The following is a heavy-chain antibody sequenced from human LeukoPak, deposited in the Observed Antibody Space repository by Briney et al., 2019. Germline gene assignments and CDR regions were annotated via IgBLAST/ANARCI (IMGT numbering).Heavy chain of an antibody. V-gene: IGHV4-4*02. D-gene: IGHD3-22*01. J-gene: IGHJ6*02. Sequence: SETLSLTCAVSGYSISSGYWWSWVRQPPGKGLEWIGEVHHSGRTNYNPSLKSRVTMSVDKSKNQFSLKLTSVTAADTAVYYCARTFITSPYYYYGMDVWGQGTTVTVSS. CDR2: VHHSGRT. CDR1: GYSISSGYW. CDR3: ARTFITSPYYYYGMDV.